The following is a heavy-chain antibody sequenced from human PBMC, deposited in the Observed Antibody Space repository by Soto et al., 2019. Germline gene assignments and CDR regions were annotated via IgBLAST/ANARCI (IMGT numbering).Heavy chain of an antibody. CDR1: GGTFSSYT. CDR3: ARDYSNYHNWFDP. J-gene: IGHJ5*02. CDR2: IIPILGIA. Sequence: SVKVSCKASGGTFSSYTISWVRQAPGQGLEWMGRIIPILGIANYAQKFQGRVTITADKSTSTAYMELSSLRSEDTTMYYCARDYSNYHNWFDPWGQGTLVTVSS. D-gene: IGHD4-4*01. V-gene: IGHV1-69*04.